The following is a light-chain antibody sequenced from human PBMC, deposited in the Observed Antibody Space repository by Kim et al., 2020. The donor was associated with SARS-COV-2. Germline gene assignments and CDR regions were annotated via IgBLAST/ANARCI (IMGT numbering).Light chain of an antibody. CDR2: VNSDGSH. CDR3: QTWGTGIQVV. J-gene: IGLJ2*01. Sequence: PVLTQSPSASASLGASVKLTCTLTSGHSNDAIAWHQQQPEKGPRYLMKVNSDGSHFKGDGIPDRFSGSSSGAERYLTISSLQSEDEADYYCQTWGTGIQVVFGGGTKLTIL. V-gene: IGLV4-69*01. CDR1: SGHSNDA.